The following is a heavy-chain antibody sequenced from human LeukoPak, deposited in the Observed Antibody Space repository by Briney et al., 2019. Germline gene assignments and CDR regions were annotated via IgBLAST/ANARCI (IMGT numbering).Heavy chain of an antibody. V-gene: IGHV1-2*02. J-gene: IGHJ4*02. CDR1: GYTFTGYY. Sequence: ASVKVSCKASGYTFTGYYMHWVRQAPGQWLEWMGWIYPNSGGTNYAQKFQGRVTMTRDTSINTAYMELSRLRADDTAVYYCARASFYCSSTSCYFEYWGQGTLVTVSS. D-gene: IGHD2-2*01. CDR2: IYPNSGGT. CDR3: ARASFYCSSTSCYFEY.